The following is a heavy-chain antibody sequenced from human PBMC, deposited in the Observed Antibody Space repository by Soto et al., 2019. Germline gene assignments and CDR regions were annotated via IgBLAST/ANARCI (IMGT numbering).Heavy chain of an antibody. D-gene: IGHD3-22*01. J-gene: IGHJ6*02. V-gene: IGHV1-46*01. CDR2: INTSGGST. Sequence: QVQLVQSGAEVKKPGASVKVSCKASGYTFTSYYMHWVRQAPGQGLEWMGIINTSGGSTSYAQKFQGRVTMTRDTSTSTVYMELSSLRSEATAVYYCAREWLLHDYYYYGMDVWGQGTTVTVSS. CDR3: AREWLLHDYYYYGMDV. CDR1: GYTFTSYY.